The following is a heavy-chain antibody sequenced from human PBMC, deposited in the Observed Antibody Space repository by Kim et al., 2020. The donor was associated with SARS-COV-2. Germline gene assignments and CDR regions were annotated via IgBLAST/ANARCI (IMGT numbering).Heavy chain of an antibody. Sequence: VKRRFTISRDNSKNTLYLQMNSLRAEDTALYYCAKEGAYYDSSGLEDLDYWGQGTLVTVSS. D-gene: IGHD3-22*01. J-gene: IGHJ4*02. V-gene: IGHV3-33*06. CDR3: AKEGAYYDSSGLEDLDY.